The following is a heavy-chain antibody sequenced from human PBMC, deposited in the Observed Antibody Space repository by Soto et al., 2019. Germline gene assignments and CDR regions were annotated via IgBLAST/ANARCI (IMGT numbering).Heavy chain of an antibody. V-gene: IGHV1-69*13. CDR2: IIPIFGTA. CDR1: GYTFSSYA. D-gene: IGHD6-6*01. CDR3: ARDTFEYSSSSDPYNWFDS. J-gene: IGHJ5*01. Sequence: SVKVSCKASGYTFSSYAISWVRQAPGQGLEWMGGIIPIFGTANYAQKFQGRVTITADESTSTAYMELSSLRSEDTAVYYCARDTFEYSSSSDPYNWFDSWGQGTLVTVSS.